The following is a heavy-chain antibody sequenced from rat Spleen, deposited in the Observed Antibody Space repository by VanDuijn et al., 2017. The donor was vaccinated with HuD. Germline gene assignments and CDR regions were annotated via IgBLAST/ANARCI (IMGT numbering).Heavy chain of an antibody. CDR3: TRANWAPDY. V-gene: IGHV2-15*01. CDR1: GFSLTNFG. J-gene: IGHJ2*01. D-gene: IGHD5-1*01. CDR2: IWSGGST. Sequence: QVQLKESGPGLVQPSQTLSLTCTVSGFSLTNFGVTWVRQPPGKGLEWIGAIWSGGSTDYSSALKSRLSISRDTSKSQVFLKMNSLQTEDTAIYFCTRANWAPDYWGQGVMVTVSS.